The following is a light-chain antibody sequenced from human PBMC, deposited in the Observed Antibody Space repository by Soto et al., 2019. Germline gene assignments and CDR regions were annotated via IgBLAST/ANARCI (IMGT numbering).Light chain of an antibody. V-gene: IGKV3D-20*02. Sequence: EIVLTQSPGTLSLSPGERATLSCRASQSVSSSYLAWYQQKPGQAPRLLIYGASSRATGIPDRFSGSGSGTDFTLTISSLEPGDFAVYYCQQRSNWWTFGQGTKVDIK. J-gene: IGKJ1*01. CDR2: GAS. CDR3: QQRSNWWT. CDR1: QSVSSSY.